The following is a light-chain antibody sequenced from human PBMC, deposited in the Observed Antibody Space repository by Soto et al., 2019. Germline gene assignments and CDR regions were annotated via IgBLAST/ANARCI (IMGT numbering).Light chain of an antibody. CDR1: QAISSY. V-gene: IGKV1-9*01. J-gene: IGKJ4*01. CDR3: QQFNDYPLT. Sequence: DIQLTQSPSFLSASVGDRVTITCRASQAISSYLAWYQQKPGKPPKLLIYGASTLQSDVPSRFSGSGSGTEFTLTASSLQAEDSATYYCQQFNDYPLTFGGGTKV. CDR2: GAS.